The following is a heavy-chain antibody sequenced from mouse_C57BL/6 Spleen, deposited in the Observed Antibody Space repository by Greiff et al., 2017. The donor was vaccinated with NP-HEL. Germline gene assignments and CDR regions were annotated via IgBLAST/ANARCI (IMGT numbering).Heavy chain of an antibody. CDR1: GYTFTSYW. J-gene: IGHJ3*01. CDR3: ARSNYYGSSPAWFAY. V-gene: IGHV1-53*01. Sequence: QVQLQQPGTELVKPGASVKLSCNASGYTFTSYWMHWVKQRPGQGLEWIGNINPSNGGTNYNEKFKSKATLTVDKSSSTAYMQLSSLTSEDSAVYYCARSNYYGSSPAWFAYWGQGTLVTVSA. D-gene: IGHD1-1*01. CDR2: INPSNGGT.